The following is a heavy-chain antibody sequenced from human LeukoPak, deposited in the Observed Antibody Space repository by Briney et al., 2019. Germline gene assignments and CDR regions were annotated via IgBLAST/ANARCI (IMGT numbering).Heavy chain of an antibody. D-gene: IGHD6-19*01. Sequence: PSETLSLTCAVSGYSISSGYYWGWIRQPPGKGLEWIGSIYHSGSIYYNPSLKSRVTISVDTSKNQFSLKLSSVTAADTAVYYCARDSGSGWPIDYWGQGTLVTVSS. CDR1: GYSISSGYY. CDR3: ARDSGSGWPIDY. J-gene: IGHJ4*02. CDR2: IYHSGSI. V-gene: IGHV4-38-2*02.